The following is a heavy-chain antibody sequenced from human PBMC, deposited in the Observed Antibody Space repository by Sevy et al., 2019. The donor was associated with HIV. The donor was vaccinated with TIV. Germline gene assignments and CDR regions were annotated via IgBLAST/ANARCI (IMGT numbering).Heavy chain of an antibody. Sequence: GGSLRLSCAASGFTFSTYPMHWVRQSPGKGLEWVTVISYDGSSKYYADSVKGRFTISRDNSKNTLFLQMNSLRLEDTAFYYCARDAGYSTDWYPSDYWGQGTLVTVSS. CDR3: ARDAGYSTDWYPSDY. V-gene: IGHV3-30-3*01. CDR2: ISYDGSSK. J-gene: IGHJ4*02. CDR1: GFTFSTYP. D-gene: IGHD6-19*01.